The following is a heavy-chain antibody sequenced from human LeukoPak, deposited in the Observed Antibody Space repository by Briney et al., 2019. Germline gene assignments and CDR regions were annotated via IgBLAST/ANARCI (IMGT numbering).Heavy chain of an antibody. V-gene: IGHV3-74*01. J-gene: IGHJ3*02. Sequence: PGGSLRLSCAASGFTFSSYWMHWVRQAPGKGLVWVSRINSDGSSTSYADSVKGRFTISRDNAKNTLYLQINSLRAEDTAVYYCAREATVTPHDAFDIWGQGTMVTVSS. CDR1: GFTFSSYW. CDR2: INSDGSST. D-gene: IGHD4-17*01. CDR3: AREATVTPHDAFDI.